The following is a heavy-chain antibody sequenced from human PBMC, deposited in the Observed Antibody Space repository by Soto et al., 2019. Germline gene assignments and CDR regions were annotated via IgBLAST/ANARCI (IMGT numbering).Heavy chain of an antibody. CDR1: GYTFTSYA. V-gene: IGHV1-3*01. Sequence: ASVKVSCKASGYTFTSYAMHWVRQAPGQRLEWMGWINAGNGNTKYSRKFQGRVTITRDTSASTAYMELSSLRSEDTAVYYCAARRAAMVTGPFDYWGQGTLVTVSS. J-gene: IGHJ4*02. CDR2: INAGNGNT. CDR3: AARRAAMVTGPFDY. D-gene: IGHD5-18*01.